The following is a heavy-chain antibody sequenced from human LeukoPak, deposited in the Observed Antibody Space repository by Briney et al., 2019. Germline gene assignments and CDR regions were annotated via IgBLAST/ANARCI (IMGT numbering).Heavy chain of an antibody. CDR2: ISSSGSTI. CDR1: GFTFSSYE. Sequence: GGSLRLSCAASGFTFSSYEMNWVRQAPGKGLEWVSYISSSGSTIYYADSVKGRFTISRDNAKNSLYLQMNSLRAEDTAVYYCARQYYDYVWGSYRPTGAFDTWGQGTMVTVSS. V-gene: IGHV3-48*03. CDR3: ARQYYDYVWGSYRPTGAFDT. D-gene: IGHD3-16*02. J-gene: IGHJ3*02.